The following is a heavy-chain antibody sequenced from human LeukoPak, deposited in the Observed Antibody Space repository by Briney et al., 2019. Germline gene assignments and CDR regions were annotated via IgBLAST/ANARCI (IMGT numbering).Heavy chain of an antibody. D-gene: IGHD3-22*01. J-gene: IGHJ4*02. V-gene: IGHV4-59*12. Sequence: SETLSLTCTVSGDSISSYYWSWIRQTPGKGLEWIGYIYYSGATNYNPSLKSRLTISLDTSKNQFSLKLSSVTAADTAVYYCAREWIDYYDSSGYDYWGQGTLVIVSS. CDR2: IYYSGAT. CDR3: AREWIDYYDSSGYDY. CDR1: GDSISSYY.